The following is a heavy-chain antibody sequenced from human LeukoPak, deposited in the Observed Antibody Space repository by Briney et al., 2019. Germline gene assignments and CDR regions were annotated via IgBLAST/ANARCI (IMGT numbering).Heavy chain of an antibody. J-gene: IGHJ4*02. CDR1: GFTFSGST. V-gene: IGHV3-73*01. CDR3: ISYYDSSGYYYPTDY. Sequence: PGGSLRLSCAASGFTFSGSTMHWVRQASGKGLEWVGRIRNKANSYATAYAASVKDRFTISRDDSQNTAYLQMNSLKTDDTAVYYCISYYDSSGYYYPTDYWGQGTLVTVSS. CDR2: IRNKANSYAT. D-gene: IGHD3-22*01.